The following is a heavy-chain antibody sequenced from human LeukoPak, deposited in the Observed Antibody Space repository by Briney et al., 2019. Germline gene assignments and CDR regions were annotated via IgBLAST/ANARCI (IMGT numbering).Heavy chain of an antibody. CDR1: GGSISGSSYY. Sequence: PSETLSLTCTVSGGSISGSSYYWGWIRQPPGKGLEWLGSIYYSGSTYYNPSLKSRVTISVDTSKNQFSLKLNSVTATDTAVYYCARGHYGRRDGYKKKYYFDYWGQGTLVTVSS. CDR2: IYYSGST. D-gene: IGHD5-24*01. CDR3: ARGHYGRRDGYKKKYYFDY. J-gene: IGHJ4*02. V-gene: IGHV4-39*02.